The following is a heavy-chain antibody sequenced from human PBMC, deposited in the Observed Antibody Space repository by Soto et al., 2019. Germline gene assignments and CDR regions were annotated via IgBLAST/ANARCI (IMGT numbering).Heavy chain of an antibody. V-gene: IGHV3-21*01. Sequence: GGSLRLSCAASGFTFDNCGMHWVRQAPGKGLEWVSTISSNSAYIYYTDALRGRFTISRDNAKNPLHLQMNSLGAEDTAVYYCTRDASRDSSARGWFDPWGPGTLVSVSS. CDR1: GFTFDNCG. D-gene: IGHD6-13*01. CDR2: ISSNSAYI. CDR3: TRDASRDSSARGWFDP. J-gene: IGHJ5*02.